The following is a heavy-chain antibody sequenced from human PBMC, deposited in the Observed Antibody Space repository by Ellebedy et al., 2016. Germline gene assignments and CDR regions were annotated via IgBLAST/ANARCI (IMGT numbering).Heavy chain of an antibody. Sequence: GESLKISCAASGFTITTYWMTWVRQAPGRGLEWVASIKFDGSETKYLDSVKGRFTISRDNAKNSLGLQMNSLRVEDTAVYYCARSLGWGWFDPWGQGTLVIVSS. D-gene: IGHD3-16*01. CDR3: ARSLGWGWFDP. V-gene: IGHV3-7*01. CDR2: IKFDGSET. CDR1: GFTITTYW. J-gene: IGHJ5*02.